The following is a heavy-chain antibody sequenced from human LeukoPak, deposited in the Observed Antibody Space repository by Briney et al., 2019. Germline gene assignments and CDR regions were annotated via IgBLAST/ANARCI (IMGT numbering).Heavy chain of an antibody. CDR3: AKVWSDYYDSSGPLFYMDV. Sequence: PGRSLRLSCAASGFTFSSYAMHWVRQAPGKGLEWVAVISYDGTNKYYADSVKGRFTISRDNSRNTLYLQVNSLRTEDTAVYYCAKVWSDYYDSSGPLFYMDVWGQGTTVTVSS. CDR1: GFTFSSYA. J-gene: IGHJ6*02. V-gene: IGHV3-30*18. D-gene: IGHD3-22*01. CDR2: ISYDGTNK.